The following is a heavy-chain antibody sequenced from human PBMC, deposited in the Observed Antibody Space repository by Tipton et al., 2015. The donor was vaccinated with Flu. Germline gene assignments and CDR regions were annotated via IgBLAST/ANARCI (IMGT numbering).Heavy chain of an antibody. CDR1: GGSISSSAYY. D-gene: IGHD3-10*01. CDR3: ATYYYGSGTQSAFDY. J-gene: IGHJ4*02. V-gene: IGHV4-39*07. Sequence: LSLTCTVSGGSISSSAYYWGWIRQTPGKGLEWIGNIYYSGSTFYNPSLKSRVTISLDKSTNQFSLRLSSVTAADTAVYYCATYYYGSGTQSAFDYWGQGTLVTVSS. CDR2: IYYSGST.